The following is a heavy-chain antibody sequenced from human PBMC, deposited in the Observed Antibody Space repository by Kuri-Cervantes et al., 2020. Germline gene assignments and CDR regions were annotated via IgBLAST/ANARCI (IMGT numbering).Heavy chain of an antibody. D-gene: IGHD1-26*01. Sequence: GESLKISCAASGFTFTTYSMNWVRQAPGKGLEWVSYISSSSSTIYYADSVKGRFTISRDNAKNSLYLQMNSLRAEDTAVYYCARDRPIVGATRGYWGQGTLVTVSS. J-gene: IGHJ4*02. CDR3: ARDRPIVGATRGY. CDR1: GFTFTTYS. V-gene: IGHV3-48*01. CDR2: ISSSSSTI.